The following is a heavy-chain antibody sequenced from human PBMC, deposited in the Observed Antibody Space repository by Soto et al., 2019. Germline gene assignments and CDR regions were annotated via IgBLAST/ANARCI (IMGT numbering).Heavy chain of an antibody. Sequence: ASVKVSCKASGYTFTSYGISWVRQAPGQGLEWMGWISAYNGNTNYAQKLQGRVTMTTDKSTSTAYMGLRSLRSEDTAVYYCARVGTLLWFGELLRGSWFDPWGQGTLVTVSS. V-gene: IGHV1-18*01. CDR1: GYTFTSYG. CDR3: ARVGTLLWFGELLRGSWFDP. J-gene: IGHJ5*02. CDR2: ISAYNGNT. D-gene: IGHD3-10*01.